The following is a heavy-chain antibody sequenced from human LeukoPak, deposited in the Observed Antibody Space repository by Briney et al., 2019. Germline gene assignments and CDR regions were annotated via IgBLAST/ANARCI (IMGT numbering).Heavy chain of an antibody. CDR3: VRVGSVAGSDYLDY. V-gene: IGHV1-69*05. Sequence: SVKVSCKASGGTFSSYAISWVRQAPGQGLEWMGGIIPIFGTANYAQKFQGRVTITTDESTSTAYMELSSLRSEDTAVYYCVRVGSVAGSDYLDYWGQGTLVTVSS. J-gene: IGHJ4*02. CDR1: GGTFSSYA. CDR2: IIPIFGTA. D-gene: IGHD6-19*01.